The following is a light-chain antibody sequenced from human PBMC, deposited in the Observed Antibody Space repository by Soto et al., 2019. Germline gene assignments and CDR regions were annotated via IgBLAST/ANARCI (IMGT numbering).Light chain of an antibody. CDR1: QGISSY. J-gene: IGKJ2*01. Sequence: IQLTQSPSSLSASVGDRVTITCRASQGISSYLAWYQQKPGKAPKLLIYAASTLQSGVPSRFSGSGSATDFTLNISSLQPEDFATYYCQQLNSYPPFGQGTKLEIK. CDR2: AAS. V-gene: IGKV1-9*01. CDR3: QQLNSYPP.